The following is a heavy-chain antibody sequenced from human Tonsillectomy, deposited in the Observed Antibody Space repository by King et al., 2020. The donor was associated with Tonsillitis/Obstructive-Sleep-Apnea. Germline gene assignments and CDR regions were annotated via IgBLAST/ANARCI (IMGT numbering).Heavy chain of an antibody. V-gene: IGHV3-74*01. CDR2: INEDGTVT. J-gene: IGHJ4*02. CDR3: SRDLSGYNDY. CDR1: GYTFSSYW. Sequence: VQLVESGGDLVQPGGSLRLSCAASGYTFSSYWMHWVRQVPGKGLVWVSRINEDGTVTTYADSVKGRFTITRDNAKNTLYLQMNRLAVEDTAVYYCSRDLSGYNDYWGQGTLVTVSS. D-gene: IGHD3-9*01.